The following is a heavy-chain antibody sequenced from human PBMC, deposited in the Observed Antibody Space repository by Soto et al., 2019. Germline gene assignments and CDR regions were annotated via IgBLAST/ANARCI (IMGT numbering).Heavy chain of an antibody. CDR3: AIQPTYYYDSSANEDS. CDR1: GYTFTSYY. Sequence: VASVKVSCKASGYTFTSYYMHWVRQAPGQGLEWMGIINPSGGSTSYAQKFQGRVTMTRDTSTSTVYMELSSLRSEDTAVYYCAIQPTYYYDSSANEDSWGQGTLVTVSS. J-gene: IGHJ4*02. D-gene: IGHD3-22*01. V-gene: IGHV1-46*01. CDR2: INPSGGST.